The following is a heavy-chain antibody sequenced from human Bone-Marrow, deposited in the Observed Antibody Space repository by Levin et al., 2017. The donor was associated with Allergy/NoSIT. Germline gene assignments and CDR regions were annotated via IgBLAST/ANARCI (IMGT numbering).Heavy chain of an antibody. CDR2: IYSGGST. CDR3: ARRHSSGWYSAFDI. J-gene: IGHJ3*02. Sequence: AASVKVSCAASGFTVSSNYMSWVRQAPGKGLEWVSVIYSGGSTYYADSVKGRFTISRDNSKNTLYLQMNSLRAEDTAVYYCARRHSSGWYSAFDIWGQGTMVTVSS. D-gene: IGHD6-19*01. CDR1: GFTVSSNY. V-gene: IGHV3-66*04.